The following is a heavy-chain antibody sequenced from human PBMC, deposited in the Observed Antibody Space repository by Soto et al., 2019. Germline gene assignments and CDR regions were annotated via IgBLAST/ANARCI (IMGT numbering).Heavy chain of an antibody. CDR3: ARQASYWHGGGGWLDP. CDR1: GFTFSAYD. CDR2: IGTQHDT. D-gene: IGHD2-8*02. V-gene: IGHV3-13*01. J-gene: IGHJ5*02. Sequence: EVQLVESGGGLVQPGGSLRLSCAASGFTFSAYDMHWVRQATGKGLEWVAAIGTQHDTYYPDSVKGRFTISRENAKNSLDLQMNSLRAGDTAVYYCARQASYWHGGGGWLDPWGQGTLVTVSS.